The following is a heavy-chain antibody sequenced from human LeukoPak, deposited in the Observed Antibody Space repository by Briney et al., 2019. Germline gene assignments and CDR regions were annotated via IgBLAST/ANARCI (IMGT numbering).Heavy chain of an antibody. D-gene: IGHD4/OR15-4a*01. CDR2: VYYSGST. CDR1: GDSITSGAFY. CDR3: ARRDYAAWFDP. Sequence: PSETLSLTCNVSGDSITSGAFYWAWIRQSPRKGPEWIGNVYYSGSTQYNPSLRGRVSISMDKTKNQFSLNLNSVSVTDTAIYYCARRDYAAWFDPWGQGTLVTVSS. J-gene: IGHJ5*02. V-gene: IGHV4-39*01.